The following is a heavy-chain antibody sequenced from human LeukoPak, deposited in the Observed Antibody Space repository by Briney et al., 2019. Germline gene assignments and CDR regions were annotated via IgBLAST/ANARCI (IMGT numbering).Heavy chain of an antibody. CDR1: GYTLSAIY. Sequence: PGGPLTLPCAASGYTLSAIYMTWVRQAPGKGLEWVSTIYSGGTTYYADSVMGRFTISRHNSRNTLYLQMNSLRAEDTAVYYCARVVTVMACYFDLWGQGTLVTVSS. CDR3: ARVVTVMACYFDL. D-gene: IGHD5-18*01. CDR2: IYSGGTT. J-gene: IGHJ4*02. V-gene: IGHV3-53*04.